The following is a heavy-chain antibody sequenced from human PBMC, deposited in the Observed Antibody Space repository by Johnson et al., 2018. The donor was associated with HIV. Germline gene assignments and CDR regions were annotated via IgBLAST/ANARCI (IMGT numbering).Heavy chain of an antibody. D-gene: IGHD3-3*01. V-gene: IGHV3-30*04. CDR3: AKDLGESENEEWATDYYDFSIGYPVQEPRGVVGAFDV. CDR2: ISSDGSNK. Sequence: QVQLVESGGGVVQPGRSLRLSCAASGFTFSSYAMHWVRQAPGKGLEWVAVISSDGSNKNYADSVKGRFTISRDNSKNTLYLQMNSLRAEDTAVYYCAKDLGESENEEWATDYYDFSIGYPVQEPRGVVGAFDVWG. J-gene: IGHJ3*01. CDR1: GFTFSSYA.